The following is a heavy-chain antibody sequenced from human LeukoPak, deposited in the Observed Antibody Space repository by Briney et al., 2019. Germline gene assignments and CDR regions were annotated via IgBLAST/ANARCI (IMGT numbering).Heavy chain of an antibody. D-gene: IGHD7-27*01. CDR1: GFTFSSYA. Sequence: PGGSLRLSCAASGFTFSSYALHWARQAPGKGLEWVAIISYDGTYKYYADSVRGRFTISRDNSKNTLYLQMNSLRPEDTAVYYCARDSDRTGGSIIDYWGQGTLVTVSS. CDR3: ARDSDRTGGSIIDY. CDR2: ISYDGTYK. V-gene: IGHV3-30*04. J-gene: IGHJ4*02.